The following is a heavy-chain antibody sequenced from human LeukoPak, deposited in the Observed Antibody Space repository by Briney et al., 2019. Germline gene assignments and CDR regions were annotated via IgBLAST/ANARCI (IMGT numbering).Heavy chain of an antibody. J-gene: IGHJ3*02. CDR1: GFTFSSYW. CDR2: IKQDGSEI. CDR3: ATEVGTPAIRSAFDI. V-gene: IGHV3-7*01. D-gene: IGHD2-2*01. Sequence: GGSLRLSCAASGFTFSSYWMGWVRQAPGKGLEWVANIKQDGSEINYVASVEGRFTVSRDNAKNSLFLQMNSLRAEDTAVYYCATEVGTPAIRSAFDIWGQGTMVTVSS.